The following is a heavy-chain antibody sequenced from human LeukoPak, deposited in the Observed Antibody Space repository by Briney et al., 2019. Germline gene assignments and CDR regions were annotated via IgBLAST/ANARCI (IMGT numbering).Heavy chain of an antibody. J-gene: IGHJ4*02. CDR1: GFSLSTSGMC. Sequence: ESGPTLVNPTQTLTLTCAFSGFSLSTSGMCVSWIRQPPGKALEWLARIDWDDDKYYSTSLKTRLTISKDTSKNQVVLTMTNMDPVDTATYYCARMIRNSGAFDYWGQGTLVTVSS. V-gene: IGHV2-70*11. CDR2: IDWDDDK. CDR3: ARMIRNSGAFDY. D-gene: IGHD1-26*01.